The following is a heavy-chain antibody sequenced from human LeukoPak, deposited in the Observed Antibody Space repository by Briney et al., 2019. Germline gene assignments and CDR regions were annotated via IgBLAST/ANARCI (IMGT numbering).Heavy chain of an antibody. J-gene: IGHJ4*02. CDR1: GFTFRHYA. V-gene: IGHV3-30*04. CDR3: VRARAGGLDY. CDR2: LSFDGAHK. D-gene: IGHD3-16*01. Sequence: GGSLGLSCAASGFTFRHYAVHWVRQAPGRGLEWVAVLSFDGAHKYYAESVKGRFTISKDNSNNTLFLQMDSLRLEDTALYYCVRARAGGLDYWGQGTLVTVSS.